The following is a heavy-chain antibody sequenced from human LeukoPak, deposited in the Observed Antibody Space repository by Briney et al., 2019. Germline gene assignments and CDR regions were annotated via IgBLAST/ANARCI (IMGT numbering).Heavy chain of an antibody. V-gene: IGHV3-66*01. CDR3: ASNAAAAGYYMDV. Sequence: GGSLRLSCAASGFTFSSYAMSWVRQAPGKGLEWVSAIYSGGSTYYADSVKGRFTISRDNSKNTLYLQMNSLRAEDTAVYYCASNAAAAGYYMDVWGKGTTVTISS. J-gene: IGHJ6*03. D-gene: IGHD6-13*01. CDR2: IYSGGST. CDR1: GFTFSSYA.